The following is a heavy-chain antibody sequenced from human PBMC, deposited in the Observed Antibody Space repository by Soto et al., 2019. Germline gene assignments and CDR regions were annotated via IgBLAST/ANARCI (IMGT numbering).Heavy chain of an antibody. CDR2: IKSKTDGGTT. CDR1: GFTFSNAW. J-gene: IGHJ6*02. Sequence: GGSLRLSCAASGFTFSNAWMSWVRQAPGKGLEWVGRIKSKTDGGTTDYAAPVKGRFTISRDDSKNTLYLQMNSLKTEDTAVYYCTTEGAWGARLRWYYYGMDVWGQGTTVTVSS. D-gene: IGHD1-1*01. V-gene: IGHV3-15*01. CDR3: TTEGAWGARLRWYYYGMDV.